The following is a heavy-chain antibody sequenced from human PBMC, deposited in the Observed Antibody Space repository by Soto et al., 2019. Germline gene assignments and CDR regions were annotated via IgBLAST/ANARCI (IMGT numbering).Heavy chain of an antibody. CDR1: GFTVSTNY. D-gene: IGHD6-13*01. CDR2: FYTGGST. V-gene: IGHV3-53*02. CDR3: ARSGAVVGTWYFDL. J-gene: IGHJ2*01. Sequence: EVQLVETGGGLIQPGGSLRLSCAASGFTVSTNYMTWVRQAPGKGLEWGSFFYTGGSTFYADSVKGRFTISRDNSKNTLYLQMNSLRVEDTAVYYCARSGAVVGTWYFDLWGRGTLVTVSS.